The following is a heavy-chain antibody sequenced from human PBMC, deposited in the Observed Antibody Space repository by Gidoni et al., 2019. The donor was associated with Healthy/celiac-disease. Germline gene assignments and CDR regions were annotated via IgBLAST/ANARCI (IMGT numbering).Heavy chain of an antibody. CDR3: AKDVDPMLRYFDWSFSYYYYGMDV. D-gene: IGHD3-9*01. J-gene: IGHJ6*02. CDR1: GFTFSSYA. CDR2: ISGSGGST. V-gene: IGHV3-23*01. Sequence: EVQLLESGGGLVQPGGSLRLSCAASGFTFSSYAMSWVRQAPGKGLEWVSAISGSGGSTYYADSVKGRFTISRDNSKNTLYLQMNSLRAEDTAVYYCAKDVDPMLRYFDWSFSYYYYGMDVWGQGTTVTVSS.